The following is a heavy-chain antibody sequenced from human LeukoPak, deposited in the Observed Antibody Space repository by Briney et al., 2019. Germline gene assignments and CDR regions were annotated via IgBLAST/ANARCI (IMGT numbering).Heavy chain of an antibody. CDR1: GYTFTSYY. D-gene: IGHD3-22*01. J-gene: IGHJ4*02. CDR3: ARDLRRIMYYYDSSGYLGGSFDY. CDR2: INPSGGST. V-gene: IGHV1-46*01. Sequence: ASVKVSCKASGYTFTSYYMHWVRQAPGQGLEWMGIINPSGGSTSYAQKFQGRVTMTRDMSTSTVYMELSSLRSEDTAVYYCARDLRRIMYYYDSSGYLGGSFDYWGQGTLVTVSS.